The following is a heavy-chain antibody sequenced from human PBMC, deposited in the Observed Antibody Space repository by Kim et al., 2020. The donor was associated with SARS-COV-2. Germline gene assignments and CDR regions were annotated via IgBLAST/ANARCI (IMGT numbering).Heavy chain of an antibody. J-gene: IGHJ4*02. V-gene: IGHV1-69*04. CDR2: IIPILGIA. CDR3: ARGYGSGSSVPAW. Sequence: SVKVSCKASGDTFNDYAMNWVRQAPGQGLEWMGRIIPILGIATSAQKFQGRVTITADKSTSTAYMELSSLRSEDTAVYYCARGYGSGSSVPAWWGPGTL. D-gene: IGHD3-10*01. CDR1: GDTFNDYA.